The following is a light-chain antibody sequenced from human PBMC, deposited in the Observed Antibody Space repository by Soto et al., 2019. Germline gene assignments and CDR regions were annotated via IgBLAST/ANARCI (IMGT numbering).Light chain of an antibody. Sequence: EIVLTQSPATLSLSPGERATLSCRASQSVSSYLSWYQQKPGQAPRLLLYDASTSATATPARFSGSGSGTDFTLTISSTEPEHDAFYYCHHRRNWPPRAFGQGTRLEIK. V-gene: IGKV3-11*01. CDR1: QSVSSY. J-gene: IGKJ5*01. CDR2: DAS. CDR3: HHRRNWPPRA.